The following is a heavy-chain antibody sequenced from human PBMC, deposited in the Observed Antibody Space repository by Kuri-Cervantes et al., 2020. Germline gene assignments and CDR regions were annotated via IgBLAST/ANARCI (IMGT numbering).Heavy chain of an antibody. Sequence: ASVKVSCKASGYTFTGYYMHWVRQAPGQGLEWMGWINPNSGGTNYAQKFQGWVTMTRDTSISTAYMELSRLRSDDTAVYYCARGGDYDYIWGSYRRYSFAYWGQGTLVTVSS. D-gene: IGHD3-16*02. V-gene: IGHV1-2*04. J-gene: IGHJ4*02. CDR2: INPNSGGT. CDR1: GYTFTGYY. CDR3: ARGGDYDYIWGSYRRYSFAY.